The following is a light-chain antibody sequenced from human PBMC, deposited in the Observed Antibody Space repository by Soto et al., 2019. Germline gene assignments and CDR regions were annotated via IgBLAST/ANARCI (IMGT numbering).Light chain of an antibody. V-gene: IGKV3-20*01. CDR1: QSFGSSY. CDR2: AAS. CDR3: LHYYKTLGT. Sequence: EIVVTQSPGTLSLSPGEGATLSCRASQSFGSSYLAWLQQKPGQAPRLLIYAASSRDTGVPARFTGRGSGTHFTLTISRLQPEDFAVYFCLHYYKTLGTFGQGTKVDIK. J-gene: IGKJ1*01.